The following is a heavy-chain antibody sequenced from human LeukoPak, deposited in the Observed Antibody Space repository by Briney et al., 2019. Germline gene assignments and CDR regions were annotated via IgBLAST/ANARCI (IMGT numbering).Heavy chain of an antibody. D-gene: IGHD4-17*01. CDR2: IYHSGST. Sequence: SETLSLTCAVSGGSISSGGYXWSWIRQXXXXXXEXXGYIYHSGSTYYNPSLKSRVTISVDRSKNQFSLKLSSVTAADTAVYYCARSITVTTFFGAFDIWGQGTMVTVSS. J-gene: IGHJ3*02. V-gene: IGHV4-30-2*01. CDR1: GGSISSGGYX. CDR3: ARSITVTTFFGAFDI.